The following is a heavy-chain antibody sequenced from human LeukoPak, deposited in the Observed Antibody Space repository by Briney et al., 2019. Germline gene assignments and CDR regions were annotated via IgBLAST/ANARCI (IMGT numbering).Heavy chain of an antibody. CDR1: GFTFSSYA. V-gene: IGHV3-30*04. CDR3: ARGAPWIQLWLSALFDC. CDR2: ISYDGSNK. J-gene: IGHJ4*02. D-gene: IGHD5-18*01. Sequence: GRSLRLSCAASGFTFSSYAMHWVRQAPGKGLEWVAVISYDGSNKYYADSVKGRFTISRDNSKNTLYLQMNSLRAEDTAVYYCARGAPWIQLWLSALFDCWGQGTLVTVSS.